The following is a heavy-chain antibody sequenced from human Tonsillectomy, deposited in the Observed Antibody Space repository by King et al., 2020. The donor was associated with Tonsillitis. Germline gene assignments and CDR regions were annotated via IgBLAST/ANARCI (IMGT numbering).Heavy chain of an antibody. J-gene: IGHJ4*02. D-gene: IGHD3-10*01. CDR2: IKGDGSEE. Sequence: VQLVESGGGLVQPGESLRLSCAASGFVFSYYWMSWVRQAPGKGLEWVANIKGDGSEEHYVDSVKGRFTISRDNAKNALYLQMNSLRVEDTAMYYCSKGGHIDYCGQGTVVTVSS. CDR1: GFVFSYYW. CDR3: SKGGHIDY. V-gene: IGHV3-7*03.